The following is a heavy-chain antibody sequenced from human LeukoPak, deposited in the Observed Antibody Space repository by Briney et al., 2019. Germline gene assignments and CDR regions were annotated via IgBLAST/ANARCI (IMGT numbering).Heavy chain of an antibody. J-gene: IGHJ6*03. D-gene: IGHD5-24*01. CDR3: ARDWGDGYNYYYYYYMDV. CDR1: GFTFSSYS. V-gene: IGHV3-21*01. CDR2: ISSSSSYI. Sequence: GGSLRLSCAASGFTFSSYSMNWVRQAPGKGLEWVSSISSSSSYIYYADSVKGRFTISRDNAKNSLYLQMNSPRAEDTAAYYCARDWGDGYNYYYYYYMDVWGKGTTVTVSS.